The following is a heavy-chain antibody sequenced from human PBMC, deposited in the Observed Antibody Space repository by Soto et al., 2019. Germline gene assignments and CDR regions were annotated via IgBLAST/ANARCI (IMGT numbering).Heavy chain of an antibody. J-gene: IGHJ5*02. V-gene: IGHV6-1*01. CDR1: GDSVSSSSVT. CDR3: LSGNSPSST. CDR2: TYYRSKWYN. D-gene: IGHD5-12*01. Sequence: PSQTLSLTCAISGDSVSSSSVTWNWIRQSPSRGLEWLGRTYYRSKWYNDYAESVKSRITINPDTSKNQFSLHLNSVTPEDTAVYYCLSGNSPSSTWGQGTLVTVSS.